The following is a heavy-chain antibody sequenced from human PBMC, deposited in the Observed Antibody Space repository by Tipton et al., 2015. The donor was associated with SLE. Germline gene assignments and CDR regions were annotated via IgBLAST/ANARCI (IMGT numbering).Heavy chain of an antibody. CDR1: GYSISSGYY. Sequence: GLVKPSETLSLTCAVSGYSISSGYYWGWIRQPPGKGLEWIGSIYHSGSTYYNPSLKSRVTISVDTSKNQFSLKLSSVTAADTAVYYCASLAVAGDFDYWGQGTLVTVSS. CDR3: ASLAVAGDFDY. V-gene: IGHV4-38-2*01. CDR2: IYHSGST. J-gene: IGHJ4*02. D-gene: IGHD6-19*01.